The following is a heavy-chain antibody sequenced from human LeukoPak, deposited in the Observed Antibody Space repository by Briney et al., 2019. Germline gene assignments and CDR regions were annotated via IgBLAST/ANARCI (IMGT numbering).Heavy chain of an antibody. Sequence: SQTLSLTCTVSGGSISSGSYYWSWIRQPAGKGLEWIGRIYTSGSTNYNPSLKSRVTISVDTSKNQFSLKLSSVTAADTAVYYCAGTMIVVVRDYWGQGTLVTVSS. J-gene: IGHJ4*02. CDR1: GGSISSGSYY. CDR2: IYTSGST. V-gene: IGHV4-61*02. D-gene: IGHD3-22*01. CDR3: AGTMIVVVRDY.